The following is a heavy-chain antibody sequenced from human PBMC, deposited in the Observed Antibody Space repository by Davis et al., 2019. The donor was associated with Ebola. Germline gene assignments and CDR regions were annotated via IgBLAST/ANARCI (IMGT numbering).Heavy chain of an antibody. CDR3: ARAPSGYCSGGSCYYYYHYGMDV. J-gene: IGHJ6*02. Sequence: AASVKVSCKASGYTFTGYYMHWVRQAPGQGLEWMGWINPNSGGTNYAQKFQGWVTMTRDTSISTAYMELSRLRSDDTAVYYCARAPSGYCSGGSCYYYYHYGMDVWGQGTTVTVSS. V-gene: IGHV1-2*04. CDR1: GYTFTGYY. D-gene: IGHD2-15*01. CDR2: INPNSGGT.